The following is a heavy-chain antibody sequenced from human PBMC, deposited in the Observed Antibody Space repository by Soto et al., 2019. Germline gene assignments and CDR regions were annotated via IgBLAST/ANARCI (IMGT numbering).Heavy chain of an antibody. D-gene: IGHD3-3*01. J-gene: IGHJ4*02. V-gene: IGHV1-69*13. CDR1: GGTFSSYA. Sequence: SVKVSCKASGGTFSSYAISWVRQAPGQGLEWMGGIIPIFGTANYAQKFQGRVTITADESTSTAYMELSSLRSEDTAVYYCARDRPSRASGPRFLEWSPGNYFDYWGQGTLVTVSS. CDR2: IIPIFGTA. CDR3: ARDRPSRASGPRFLEWSPGNYFDY.